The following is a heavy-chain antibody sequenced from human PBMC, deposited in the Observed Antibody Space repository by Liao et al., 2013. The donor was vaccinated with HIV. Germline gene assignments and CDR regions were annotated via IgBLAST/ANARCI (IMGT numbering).Heavy chain of an antibody. CDR1: GGSFSGYY. CDR3: AGLRAKGAFDI. Sequence: QVQLQQWGAGLLKPSETLSLTCAVYGGSFSGYYWSWIRQPPGKGLEWIGEINHSGSTNYNPSLKSRVTISVDTSKNQFSLKLSSVTAADTAVYYCAGLRAKGAFDIWGQGTMVTVSS. V-gene: IGHV4-34*01. J-gene: IGHJ3*02. CDR2: INHSGST.